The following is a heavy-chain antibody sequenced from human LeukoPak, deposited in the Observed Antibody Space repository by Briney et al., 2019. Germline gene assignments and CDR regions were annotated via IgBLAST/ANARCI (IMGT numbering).Heavy chain of an antibody. V-gene: IGHV3-7*04. J-gene: IGHJ4*02. Sequence: PGQSLRLPCAAAESTFSSHWIRWDRHAPGNGMGGEANIKIVGSEEYYVDSVKGRFTISRDNAKNSLFLQMNSLTVEDTAVDYWARAIRGSAVDTGDRWGQGTLVTVFS. CDR3: ARAIRGSAVDTGDR. D-gene: IGHD3-10*01. CDR1: ESTFSSHW. CDR2: IKIVGSEE.